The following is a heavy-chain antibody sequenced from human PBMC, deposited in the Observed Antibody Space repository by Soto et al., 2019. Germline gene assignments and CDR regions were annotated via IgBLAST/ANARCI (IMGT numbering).Heavy chain of an antibody. CDR3: ARVGYSSSWSYYYYYGMDV. J-gene: IGHJ6*02. Sequence: QVQLVQSGAEVKKPGSSVKVSCKASGGTFSSYAISWVRQAPGQGLEWMGGIIPIFGTANYAQKFQGRVTITADESTSTAYMELSSLRSEDTAVYYCARVGYSSSWSYYYYYGMDVWGQGTTVTVSS. CDR2: IIPIFGTA. V-gene: IGHV1-69*01. CDR1: GGTFSSYA. D-gene: IGHD6-13*01.